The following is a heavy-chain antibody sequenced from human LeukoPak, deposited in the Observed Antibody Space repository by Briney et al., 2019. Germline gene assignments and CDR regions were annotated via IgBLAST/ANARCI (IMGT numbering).Heavy chain of an antibody. Sequence: GESLKISCKGSGFSFNMYWIGWVRQMPGKGPEWMGIVYPGDSDTRYSPSFQGQVTISADKSISTAYLQWSSLKASDTAIYYCARCSTAWPLDYWGQGTLVTVSS. V-gene: IGHV5-51*01. CDR2: VYPGDSDT. CDR1: GFSFNMYW. CDR3: ARCSTAWPLDY. D-gene: IGHD2-8*02. J-gene: IGHJ4*02.